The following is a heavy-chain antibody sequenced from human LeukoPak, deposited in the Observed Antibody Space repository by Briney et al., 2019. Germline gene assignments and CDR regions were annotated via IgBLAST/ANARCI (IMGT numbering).Heavy chain of an antibody. Sequence: SETLSLTCTVSGGSISSGSYYWSWIRQPAGKGLEWIGRIYTSGSTNYNPSLKSRVTISVDTSKNQFSLKLSSVTAADTAVYYCATQPTVIRAFDIWGQGTMVTVSS. CDR1: GGSISSGSYY. CDR2: IYTSGST. J-gene: IGHJ3*02. CDR3: ATQPTVIRAFDI. V-gene: IGHV4-61*02. D-gene: IGHD4-17*01.